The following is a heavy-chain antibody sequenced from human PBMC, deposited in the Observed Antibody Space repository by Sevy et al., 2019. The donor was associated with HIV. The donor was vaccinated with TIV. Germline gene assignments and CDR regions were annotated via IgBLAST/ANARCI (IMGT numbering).Heavy chain of an antibody. J-gene: IGHJ1*01. D-gene: IGHD1-26*01. V-gene: IGHV3-48*01. Sequence: GGSLRLSCTASGYTFPAFSFNWVRQAPGKGLEWLSYISTGTDHIYYADSAKGRFTVSRDNSRNILSLEMSSLTRDDTAVYYCARGENDDEFFQYWGQGTLVTVSS. CDR1: GYTFPAFS. CDR3: ARGENDDEFFQY. CDR2: ISTGTDHI.